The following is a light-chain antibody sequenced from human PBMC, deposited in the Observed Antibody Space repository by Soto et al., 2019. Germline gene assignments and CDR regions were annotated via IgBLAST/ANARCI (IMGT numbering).Light chain of an antibody. V-gene: IGKV1-8*01. CDR2: AAS. CDR1: QGITSY. Sequence: AIRMTQSPSSLSASTGDRVNITCRASQGITSYLAWYQQKSGKAPNLLISAASTLQSGVPSRFSGSGSGTDFTLTISCLQSEDFATYYCQQYYGYPYTFGQGTKVEIK. J-gene: IGKJ2*01. CDR3: QQYYGYPYT.